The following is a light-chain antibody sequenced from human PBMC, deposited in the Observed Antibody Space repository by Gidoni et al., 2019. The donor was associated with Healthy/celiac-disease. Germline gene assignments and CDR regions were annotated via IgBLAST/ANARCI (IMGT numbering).Light chain of an antibody. Sequence: DIQLTQSPSFLSASVGDRVTITCRASQGISSYLAWYQQKPGKASKLLIYAASTLQSGVPSRFSGSGSGTEFTLTISSLQSEDFATYYCQQLNSYPPFTFGPGTKVDIK. J-gene: IGKJ3*01. CDR2: AAS. CDR1: QGISSY. CDR3: QQLNSYPPFT. V-gene: IGKV1-9*01.